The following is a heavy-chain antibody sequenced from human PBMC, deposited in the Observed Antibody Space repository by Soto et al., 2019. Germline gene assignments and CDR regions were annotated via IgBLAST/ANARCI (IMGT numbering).Heavy chain of an antibody. Sequence: EVQLLESGGGLVQPGGSLRLSCAASGFTFSSYAMSWVRQAPGKGLEWVSAISGSGGSTYYADSVKGRFTISRDNSKNTLYLQMNSLRAEDTAVYYCAKDLRCSSTSCYLDWFDPWGQGTLVTVGS. V-gene: IGHV3-23*01. CDR2: ISGSGGST. CDR3: AKDLRCSSTSCYLDWFDP. CDR1: GFTFSSYA. J-gene: IGHJ5*02. D-gene: IGHD2-2*01.